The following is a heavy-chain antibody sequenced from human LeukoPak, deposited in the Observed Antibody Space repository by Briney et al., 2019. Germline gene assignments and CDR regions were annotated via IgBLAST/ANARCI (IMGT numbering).Heavy chain of an antibody. Sequence: ASVKVSCKASGYTFTSYGISWVRQAPGQGLEWMGWISAYNGNTNYAQKLQGRVTMTTDTSTSTAYMELRGLRSEDTAVYYCARTGVTSYGPTRYYYGMDVWGQGTTVTVSS. CDR2: ISAYNGNT. V-gene: IGHV1-18*01. J-gene: IGHJ6*02. CDR3: ARTGVTSYGPTRYYYGMDV. D-gene: IGHD5-18*01. CDR1: GYTFTSYG.